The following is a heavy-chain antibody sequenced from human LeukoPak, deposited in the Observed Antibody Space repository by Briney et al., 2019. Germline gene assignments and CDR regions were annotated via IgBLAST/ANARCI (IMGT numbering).Heavy chain of an antibody. V-gene: IGHV4-59*01. CDR2: IYYSGST. CDR3: ARDPAVAGSSYYGMDV. Sequence: SETLSLTCTVSGGSISSYYWSWIRQPPGKGLEWIGYIYYSGSTNYNPSLKSRVTISVDTSKNQLSLKLSSVAAADTAVYYCARDPAVAGSSYYGMDVWGKGTTVTVSS. CDR1: GGSISSYY. J-gene: IGHJ6*04. D-gene: IGHD6-19*01.